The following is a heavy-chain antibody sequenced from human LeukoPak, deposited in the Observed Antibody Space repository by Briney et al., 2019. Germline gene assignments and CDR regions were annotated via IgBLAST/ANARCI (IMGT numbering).Heavy chain of an antibody. CDR2: INYSGST. Sequence: SETLSLTCTVSGDSISRDYWNWIRQPPGKGLEWIGYINYSGSTNYNPSLKSRVAISKDTSKNQFSLKLSSVTAADTAVYYCARYSGYDPRWWFDPWGQGTLVTVSS. CDR1: GDSISRDY. CDR3: ARYSGYDPRWWFDP. D-gene: IGHD5-12*01. J-gene: IGHJ5*02. V-gene: IGHV4-59*08.